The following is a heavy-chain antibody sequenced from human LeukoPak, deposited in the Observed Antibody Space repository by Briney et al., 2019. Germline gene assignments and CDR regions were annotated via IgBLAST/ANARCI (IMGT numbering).Heavy chain of an antibody. CDR3: ARTPIFGVVITNYFDY. CDR1: GFTFSSYA. Sequence: GGSLRLSCAASGFTFSSYAMSWVRQAPGKGLEWVANIKQDGSEKYYVDSVKGRFTISRDNSKNTLYLQMNSLRAEDTAVYYCARTPIFGVVITNYFDYWGQGTLVTVSS. D-gene: IGHD3-3*01. J-gene: IGHJ4*02. CDR2: IKQDGSEK. V-gene: IGHV3-7*01.